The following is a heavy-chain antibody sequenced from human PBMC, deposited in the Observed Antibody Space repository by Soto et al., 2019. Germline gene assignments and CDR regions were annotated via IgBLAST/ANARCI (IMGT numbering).Heavy chain of an antibody. CDR3: ATSLSPTDIHYSESRDHNNWFDP. CDR1: GYTFTGYY. J-gene: IGHJ5*02. D-gene: IGHD3-22*01. CDR2: INPKSGGT. V-gene: IGHV1-2*02. Sequence: ASVKVSCKASGYTFTGYYLHWVRQAPGQGLEWMGWINPKSGGTKYAQNFQGRVTMTRDTSISTAYMDLSRLRSDDTAVYYCATSLSPTDIHYSESRDHNNWFDPWRPGTLVTVS.